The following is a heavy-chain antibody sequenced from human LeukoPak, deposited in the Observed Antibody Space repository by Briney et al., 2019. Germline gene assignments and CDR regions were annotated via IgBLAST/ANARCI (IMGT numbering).Heavy chain of an antibody. D-gene: IGHD1-26*01. CDR3: ARVRKLELAYNWFDP. CDR1: GFTFSSYG. Sequence: GGSLRLSCAASGFTFSSYGMHWVRQAPGKGLEWVAFIRYDGSNKYYADSVKGRFTISRDNSKNTLYLQMNSLRAEDTAVYYCARVRKLELAYNWFDPWGQGTLVTVSS. V-gene: IGHV3-30*02. CDR2: IRYDGSNK. J-gene: IGHJ5*02.